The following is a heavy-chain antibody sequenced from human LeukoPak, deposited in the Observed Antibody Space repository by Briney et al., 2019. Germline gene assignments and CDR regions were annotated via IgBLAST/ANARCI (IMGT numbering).Heavy chain of an antibody. CDR1: GYTFTSYD. CDR2: MNPNSGNT. Sequence: ASVKVSCKASGYTFTSYDINWVRQATGQGLEWMGWMNPNSGNTGYAQKFQGRVTITRNTSISTAYMELSSMRAEDTAVYYCARLSGYSYATFDYWGQRTLVTVSS. V-gene: IGHV1-8*03. J-gene: IGHJ4*02. CDR3: ARLSGYSYATFDY. D-gene: IGHD5-18*01.